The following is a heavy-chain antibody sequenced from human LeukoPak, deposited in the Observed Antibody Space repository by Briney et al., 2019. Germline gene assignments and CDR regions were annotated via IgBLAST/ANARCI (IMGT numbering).Heavy chain of an antibody. CDR1: GFTVSSNY. CDR2: IYSGGST. CDR3: ARGAHLYGDYSHDAFDI. V-gene: IGHV3-53*04. Sequence: GGSLRLSCAASGFTVSSNYMSWVRQAPGKGLEWVSVIYSGGSTYYADSVKGRFTISRHNSKNTLYLQMNSLRAEDTAVYYCARGAHLYGDYSHDAFDIWGQGTMVTVSS. J-gene: IGHJ3*02. D-gene: IGHD4-17*01.